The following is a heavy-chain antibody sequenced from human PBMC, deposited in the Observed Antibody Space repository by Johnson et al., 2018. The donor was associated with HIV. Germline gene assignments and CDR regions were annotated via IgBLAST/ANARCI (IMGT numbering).Heavy chain of an antibody. CDR2: ISFDGSDK. Sequence: QVQLVESGGGVVQPGRSRRLSCEVSGFTFSGYAMHWVRQAPGKGLEWVALISFDGSDKYYADSVKGRFTISRDNSKNTVYLQMNSLRAEDTAVYYCAKASPNGPMWVFDAFDKWGQGTMVTVSS. CDR3: AKASPNGPMWVFDAFDK. V-gene: IGHV3-30*04. D-gene: IGHD1-26*01. CDR1: GFTFSGYA. J-gene: IGHJ3*02.